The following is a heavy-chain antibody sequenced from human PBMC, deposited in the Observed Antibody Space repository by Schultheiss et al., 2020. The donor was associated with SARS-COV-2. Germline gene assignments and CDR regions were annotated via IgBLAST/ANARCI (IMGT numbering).Heavy chain of an antibody. D-gene: IGHD1-1*01. CDR2: INHSGST. J-gene: IGHJ5*02. Sequence: SETLSLTCTVSGGSISSYYWSWIRQPPGEGLEWIGEINHSGSTNYNPSLKSRVTISVDKSKNQFSLKLSSVTAADTAVYYCARDVLTIGTGTYPFPWGQGTLVTVSS. V-gene: IGHV4-34*01. CDR1: GGSISSYY. CDR3: ARDVLTIGTGTYPFP.